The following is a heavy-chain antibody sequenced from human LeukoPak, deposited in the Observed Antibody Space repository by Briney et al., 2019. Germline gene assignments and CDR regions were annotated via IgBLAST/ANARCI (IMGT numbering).Heavy chain of an antibody. CDR2: IKQDGSEK. J-gene: IGHJ4*02. CDR1: GFTFSSYA. Sequence: GGSLRLSCAASGFTFSSYAMSWVRQAPGKGLEWVANIKQDGSEKYYVDSVKGRFTISRDNAKNSLYLQMNSLRAEDTAVYYCAREDSGWYVSDYWGQGTLVTVSS. CDR3: AREDSGWYVSDY. V-gene: IGHV3-7*01. D-gene: IGHD6-19*01.